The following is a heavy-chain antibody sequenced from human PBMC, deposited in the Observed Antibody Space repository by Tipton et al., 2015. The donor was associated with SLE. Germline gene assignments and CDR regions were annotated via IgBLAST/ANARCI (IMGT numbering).Heavy chain of an antibody. D-gene: IGHD6-19*01. J-gene: IGHJ4*02. Sequence: TLSLTCAVYGGSFSGYYWSWIRQPPGKGLEWIGSIYYSGSTYYNPSLKSRVTISVDTSKNQFSLKLSSVTAADTAVYYCARLIAVGRDYWGQGTLVTVSS. CDR2: IYYSGST. V-gene: IGHV4-34*01. CDR1: GGSFSGYY. CDR3: ARLIAVGRDY.